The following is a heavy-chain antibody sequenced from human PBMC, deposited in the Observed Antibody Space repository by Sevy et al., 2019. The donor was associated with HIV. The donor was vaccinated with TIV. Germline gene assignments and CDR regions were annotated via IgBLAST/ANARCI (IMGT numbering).Heavy chain of an antibody. CDR2: ISIIGSNI. J-gene: IGHJ4*02. Sequence: GGSLRLSCAASGFTFSSNSMHWVRQAPGKGLEWVSSISIIGSNIYYADSVKGRFTISRDNAKNSLYLQMNSLRAEDTAVYYCAREKSGQVVDDAFDFWGQGTLVTVSS. CDR3: AREKSGQVVDDAFDF. D-gene: IGHD2-15*01. V-gene: IGHV3-21*01. CDR1: GFTFSSNS.